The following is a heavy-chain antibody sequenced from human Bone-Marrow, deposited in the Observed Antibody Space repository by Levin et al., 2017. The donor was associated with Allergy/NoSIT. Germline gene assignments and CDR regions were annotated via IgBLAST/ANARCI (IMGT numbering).Heavy chain of an antibody. CDR1: GGSISSGGYY. CDR3: AKTDSSSWSPGVDAFDI. V-gene: IGHV4-31*03. Sequence: SETLSLTCTVSGGSISSGGYYWSWIRQHPGKGLEWIGYIYYSGSTYYNPSLKSRVTISVDTSKNQFSLKLSSVTAADTAVYYCAKTDSSSWSPGVDAFDIWGQGTMVTVSS. J-gene: IGHJ3*02. D-gene: IGHD6-13*01. CDR2: IYYSGST.